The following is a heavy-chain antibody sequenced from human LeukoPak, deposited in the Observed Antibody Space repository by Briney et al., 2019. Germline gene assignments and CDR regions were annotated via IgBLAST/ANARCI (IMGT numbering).Heavy chain of an antibody. CDR1: GFTFSNAW. V-gene: IGHV3-15*01. D-gene: IGHD3-9*01. J-gene: IGHJ4*02. CDR2: INSKTDGGTT. Sequence: GGSLRLSCAASGFTFSNAWMSWVRQAPGKGLECIGRINSKTDGGTTDYAAPVKGRFTISRDDSKNTLYLQMNSLKTEDTAVYYCTTGLRYFDPHLFDCWGQGALVTVSS. CDR3: TTGLRYFDPHLFDC.